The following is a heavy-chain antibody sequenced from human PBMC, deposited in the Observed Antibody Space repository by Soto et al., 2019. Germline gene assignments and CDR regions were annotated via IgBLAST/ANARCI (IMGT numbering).Heavy chain of an antibody. CDR3: AREQWLGPFDY. CDR1: GGSINSYY. V-gene: IGHV4-59*01. CDR2: IHYSGNT. Sequence: PSETLSLTCTVSGGSINSYYWSWIRQPPGKGLEWIGYIHYSGNTNYNPSLKSRVTISVDMSKNQFSLKLNSVTAADTAVYYCAREQWLGPFDYWGQGTLVTVSS. J-gene: IGHJ4*02. D-gene: IGHD6-19*01.